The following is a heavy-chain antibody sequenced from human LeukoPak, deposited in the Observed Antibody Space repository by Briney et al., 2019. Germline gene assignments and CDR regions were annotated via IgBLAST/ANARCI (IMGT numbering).Heavy chain of an antibody. CDR2: ISGSGGST. CDR1: GFTFSSYA. J-gene: IGHJ3*02. Sequence: PGGSLRLSCAASGFTFSSYAMSWVRQAPGKGLEWVSAISGSGGSTYYADSVKGRFTISRDNSKNTLYLQMNSLRAEDTAVYYCARDSTVEDIVVVVAAPSAFDIWGQGTMVTVSS. D-gene: IGHD2-15*01. CDR3: ARDSTVEDIVVVVAAPSAFDI. V-gene: IGHV3-23*01.